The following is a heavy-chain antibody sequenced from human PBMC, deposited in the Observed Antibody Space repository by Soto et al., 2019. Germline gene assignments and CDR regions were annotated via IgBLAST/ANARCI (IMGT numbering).Heavy chain of an antibody. J-gene: IGHJ6*02. CDR3: ASDLLIVATISRREIAAAGTNYYSGMNG. Sequence: ASVKVSCKASGYTFTSYGISWVRQAPGQGLEWMGWISAYNGNTNYAQKLQGRVTMTTDTSTSTAYMELRSLRSDDTAVYYCASDLLIVATISRREIAAAGTNYYSGMNGWGQGHTVAVAS. CDR2: ISAYNGNT. V-gene: IGHV1-18*01. D-gene: IGHD5-12*01. CDR1: GYTFTSYG.